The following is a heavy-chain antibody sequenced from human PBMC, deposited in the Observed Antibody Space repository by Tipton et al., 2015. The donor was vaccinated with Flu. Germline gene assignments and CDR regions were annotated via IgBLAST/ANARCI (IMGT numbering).Heavy chain of an antibody. D-gene: IGHD3-10*01. CDR2: VYISGST. J-gene: IGHJ3*02. CDR1: GAAMSGFY. V-gene: IGHV4-59*01. CDR3: ARRLSGDDAFDI. Sequence: TLSLTCTVSGAAMSGFYWGWIRQPPGEVLEWIGYVYISGSTFYNPSLKSRVTILLDTSMNQFSLKLSSVTAADTAIYYCARRLSGDDAFDIWGQGTMVTVSS.